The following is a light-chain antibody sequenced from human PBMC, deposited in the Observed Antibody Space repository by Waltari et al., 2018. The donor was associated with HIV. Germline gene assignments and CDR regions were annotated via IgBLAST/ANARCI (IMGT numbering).Light chain of an antibody. J-gene: IGLJ3*02. CDR1: SSNFGTHF. V-gene: IGLV1-51*01. CDR2: DNN. Sequence: QSVFTQPPSVSAAPGQKVTISCSGSSNFGTHFLSWYQHRPGAAPKLLIYDNNNRPSGIADRFSGSKSGTSATLGITGLQTGDEADYYCGTWDPRLGSAVFGGGTKLTVL. CDR3: GTWDPRLGSAV.